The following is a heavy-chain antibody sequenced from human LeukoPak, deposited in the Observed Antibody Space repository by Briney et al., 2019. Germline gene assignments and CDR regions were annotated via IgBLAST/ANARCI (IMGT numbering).Heavy chain of an antibody. CDR2: ISSSSSYI. CDR3: ARPAEQLVGVWAVYHYYYMGV. V-gene: IGHV3-21*01. Sequence: GGSLRLSCAASGFTFSSYSMNWVRQAPGKGLEWVSSISSSSSYIYHADSVKGRLTISRDNAKNSLYLQMNSLRAEDTAVYYCARPAEQLVGVWAVYHYYYMGVWGKGTTVTVSS. CDR1: GFTFSSYS. D-gene: IGHD6-6*01. J-gene: IGHJ6*03.